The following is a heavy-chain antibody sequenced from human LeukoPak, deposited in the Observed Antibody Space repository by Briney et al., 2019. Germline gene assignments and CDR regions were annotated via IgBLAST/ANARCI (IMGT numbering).Heavy chain of an antibody. CDR2: IYSGGDI. Sequence: PWGALLLSCAASGFPVSSNYMSWVRQAPGKGLEWVSVIYSGGDIYYAESVKGRFTMSRDNSKNTVHLQMNSLRAEDTAVYYCARDSVAGTANYWGQGTLVTVSS. J-gene: IGHJ4*02. CDR1: GFPVSSNY. D-gene: IGHD6-19*01. V-gene: IGHV3-53*01. CDR3: ARDSVAGTANY.